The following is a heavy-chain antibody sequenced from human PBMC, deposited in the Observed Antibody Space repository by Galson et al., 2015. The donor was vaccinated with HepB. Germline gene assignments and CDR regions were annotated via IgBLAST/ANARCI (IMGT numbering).Heavy chain of an antibody. Sequence: SGYTFTSYYMHWVRQAPGQGLEWMGIINPSGGTTSYVQKSQGRLTMTRDTSTTTVYMELSSLRSEDTAVYYCTTTKYSSPPFDYWGQGTLVTVSS. V-gene: IGHV1-46*03. D-gene: IGHD6-6*01. CDR1: GYTFTSYY. CDR2: INPSGGTT. CDR3: TTTKYSSPPFDY. J-gene: IGHJ4*02.